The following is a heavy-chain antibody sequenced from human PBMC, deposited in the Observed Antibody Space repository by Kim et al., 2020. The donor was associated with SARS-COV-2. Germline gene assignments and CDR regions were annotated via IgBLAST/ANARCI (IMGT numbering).Heavy chain of an antibody. CDR3: ATLSSSSWYGYYYGMDV. D-gene: IGHD6-13*01. Sequence: ASVKVSCKVSGYTLTELSMHWVRQAPGKGLEWMGGFGPEDGETIYAQKFQGRVTMTEDTSTDTAYMELSSLRSEDTAVYYCATLSSSSWYGYYYGMDVWGQGTTVTVSS. CDR2: FGPEDGET. J-gene: IGHJ6*02. V-gene: IGHV1-24*01. CDR1: GYTLTELS.